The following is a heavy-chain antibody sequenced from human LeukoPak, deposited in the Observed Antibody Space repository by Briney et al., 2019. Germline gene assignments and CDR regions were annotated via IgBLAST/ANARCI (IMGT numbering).Heavy chain of an antibody. CDR3: AGVVNRVLFDF. Sequence: PSETLSLTCTVSGGSISSHYWNWIRQPAGKGLEWIGRIYSSGSTNYNPSLKSRVTMSVDTSMNQFSLKLSSVTAADTANYYCAGVVNRVLFDFWGQGTLVTVSS. J-gene: IGHJ4*02. CDR2: IYSSGST. V-gene: IGHV4-4*07. D-gene: IGHD4/OR15-4a*01. CDR1: GGSISSHY.